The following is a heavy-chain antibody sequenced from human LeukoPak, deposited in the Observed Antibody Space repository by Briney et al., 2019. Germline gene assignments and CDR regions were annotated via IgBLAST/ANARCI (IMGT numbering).Heavy chain of an antibody. D-gene: IGHD4/OR15-4a*01. J-gene: IGHJ4*02. Sequence: PGDSLKISCKGSGYKFTSYWIAWVRQMPGKGLEWMGMIYPDDSDTRYSPSFQGHVTISADKSVSTAYLQWSSLKDSDTAMYYCARHIGLTTRYLDYLGQGTPVTGSP. CDR1: GYKFTSYW. V-gene: IGHV5-51*01. CDR3: ARHIGLTTRYLDY. CDR2: IYPDDSDT.